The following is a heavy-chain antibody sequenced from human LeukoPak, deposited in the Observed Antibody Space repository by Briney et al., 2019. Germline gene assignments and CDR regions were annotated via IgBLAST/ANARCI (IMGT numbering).Heavy chain of an antibody. CDR1: GFTSSSYA. V-gene: IGHV3-33*06. Sequence: GGSLRLSCEASGFTSSSYAMHWVRQAPGKGLEWVAVIWSDGYNKYYADSVKGRFTISRDNSKNTLYLQMNSPRAEDTAVYYCAKGALWFGELFGGQGTLVTVSS. J-gene: IGHJ4*02. CDR2: IWSDGYNK. CDR3: AKGALWFGELF. D-gene: IGHD3-10*01.